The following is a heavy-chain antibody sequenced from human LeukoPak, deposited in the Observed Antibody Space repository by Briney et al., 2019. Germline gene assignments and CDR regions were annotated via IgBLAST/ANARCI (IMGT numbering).Heavy chain of an antibody. D-gene: IGHD3-16*01. V-gene: IGHV5-51*01. Sequence: GASLQISCEGSGSNFANYWISWVRPLPGKGQEWRGIIYPGDSDTRYSPSFQGQATISVDKSTSTAFLQWGSLQASDTAMYYCARSAWGGHWFDPWGQGTLVTVSS. J-gene: IGHJ5*02. CDR3: ARSAWGGHWFDP. CDR2: IYPGDSDT. CDR1: GSNFANYW.